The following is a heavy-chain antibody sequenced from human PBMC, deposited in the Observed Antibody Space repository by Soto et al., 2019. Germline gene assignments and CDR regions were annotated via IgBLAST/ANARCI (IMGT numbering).Heavy chain of an antibody. J-gene: IGHJ3*02. Sequence: GGSLRLSCAASGFTFSSYSMNWVRQAXGKGLEWVSSISSSSSYIYYADSVKGRFTISRDNAKNSLYLQMNSLRAEDTAVYYCARLVPAAPSDAFDIWGQGTMVTVSS. V-gene: IGHV3-21*01. CDR3: ARLVPAAPSDAFDI. CDR2: ISSSSSYI. CDR1: GFTFSSYS. D-gene: IGHD2-2*01.